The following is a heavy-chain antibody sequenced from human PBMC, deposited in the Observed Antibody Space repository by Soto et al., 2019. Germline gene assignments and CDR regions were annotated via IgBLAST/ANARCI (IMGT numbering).Heavy chain of an antibody. V-gene: IGHV3-15*01. J-gene: IGHJ4*02. CDR1: GYTFSSDA. Sequence: GGSLRLSCVASGYTFSSDAMSWGRQALGKGLEWVGRIKSKTDGGTTDYAAPVKGRFTISRDDSKNTLYLQMNSLKTEDTAVYYCTTDRSPPLYDSSGYYLTFDYWGQGTLVTVSS. CDR2: IKSKTDGGTT. CDR3: TTDRSPPLYDSSGYYLTFDY. D-gene: IGHD3-22*01.